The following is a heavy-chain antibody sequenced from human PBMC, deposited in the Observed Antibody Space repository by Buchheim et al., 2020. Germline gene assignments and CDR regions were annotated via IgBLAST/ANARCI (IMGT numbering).Heavy chain of an antibody. CDR2: IYHSGST. CDR1: GVPISSSNW. CDR3: AREGVGYGSGDPDRYFDY. D-gene: IGHD3-10*01. V-gene: IGHV4-4*02. J-gene: IGHJ4*02. Sequence: QVQLQESGPGLVKPSGTLSLPCSVSGVPISSSNWWSWVRQPPGKGLEWIGDIYHSGSTNYNPSLKSRVTISVDKPNNQFSPKRSSVTAADTAVYYCAREGVGYGSGDPDRYFDYWGQGTL.